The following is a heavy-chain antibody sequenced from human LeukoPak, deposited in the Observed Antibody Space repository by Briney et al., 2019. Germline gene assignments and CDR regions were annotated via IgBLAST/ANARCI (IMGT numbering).Heavy chain of an antibody. Sequence: SETLSLTCAVSGGSISSSNWWSWVRQPLGKGLEWIGEVYHTGSSNYNPSLKSRVTISVDKSKSQFSLKLSSVTAADTAVYYCARGGTTVAGTFWFDPWGQGTLVTVSS. CDR1: GGSISSSNW. V-gene: IGHV4-4*02. J-gene: IGHJ5*02. CDR3: ARGGTTVAGTFWFDP. CDR2: VYHTGSS. D-gene: IGHD6-19*01.